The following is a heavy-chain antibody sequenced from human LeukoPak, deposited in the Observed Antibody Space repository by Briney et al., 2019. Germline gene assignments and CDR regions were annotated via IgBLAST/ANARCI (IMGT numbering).Heavy chain of an antibody. D-gene: IGHD6-13*01. CDR1: GGSFSGYY. V-gene: IGHV4-34*01. CDR2: INHSGST. J-gene: IGHJ4*02. CDR3: ARVGAAAGFNFDY. Sequence: PSETLSLTCAVYGGSFSGYYWSWIRQPPGKGLEWIGKINHSGSTNYNPSLKSRVTISVDTSKNQFSLKLNSVTAADTAVYYCARVGAAAGFNFDYWGQGTLVTVSS.